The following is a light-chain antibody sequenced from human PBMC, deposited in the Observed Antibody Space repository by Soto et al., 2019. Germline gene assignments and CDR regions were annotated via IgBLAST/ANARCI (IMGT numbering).Light chain of an antibody. V-gene: IGKV1-5*01. CDR3: QQYYSYPLT. CDR2: DAS. CDR1: QSISNW. J-gene: IGKJ1*01. Sequence: DIQMTQSPSTLSASVGDRVTITCRASQSISNWLAWYQQKPGEAPKLMICDASSLESEVPPRFSGSGSGTELTLTISSLQPDDFATYYCQQYYSYPLTFGQGTKVEI.